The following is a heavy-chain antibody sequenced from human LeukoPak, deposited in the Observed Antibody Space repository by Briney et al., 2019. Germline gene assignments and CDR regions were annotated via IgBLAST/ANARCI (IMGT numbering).Heavy chain of an antibody. V-gene: IGHV3-7*01. CDR2: IKQDGSEK. Sequence: GGSLRLSCAASGFTFSSYWISWVRQAPGKGLEWVANIKQDGSEKYYVDSVKGRFTISRDNAKNSLYLQMNSLRAEDTAVYYCARETYSSSWSNAFDIWGQGTMVTVSS. D-gene: IGHD6-13*01. CDR1: GFTFSSYW. CDR3: ARETYSSSWSNAFDI. J-gene: IGHJ3*02.